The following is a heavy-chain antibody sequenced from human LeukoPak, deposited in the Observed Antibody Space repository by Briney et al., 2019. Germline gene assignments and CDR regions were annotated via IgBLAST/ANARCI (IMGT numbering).Heavy chain of an antibody. Sequence: PSETLSLTCAVSGYSISSGYYWGWIRPPPGKGLEWIGSIYHSGSTYYNPSLKSRVTISVDTSKNRFSLKLSSVTAADTAVYYCARVDRNYYYYYMDVWGKGTTVTVSS. V-gene: IGHV4-38-2*01. CDR2: IYHSGST. CDR1: GYSISSGYY. J-gene: IGHJ6*03. CDR3: ARVDRNYYYYYMDV.